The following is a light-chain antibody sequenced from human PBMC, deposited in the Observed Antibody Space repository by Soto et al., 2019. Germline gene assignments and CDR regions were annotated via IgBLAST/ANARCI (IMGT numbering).Light chain of an antibody. CDR1: QSVGGN. J-gene: IGKJ2*01. CDR2: DAS. Sequence: EIVMTQSPATLSVSPGERATLSCRASQSVGGNLAWYQQRPGRAPRLLIYDASTRATDIPARFSGSGSGTEFTLTINSLQSEAFALYYCQQYNNWPLYTFGQGTKLEIK. CDR3: QQYNNWPLYT. V-gene: IGKV3-15*01.